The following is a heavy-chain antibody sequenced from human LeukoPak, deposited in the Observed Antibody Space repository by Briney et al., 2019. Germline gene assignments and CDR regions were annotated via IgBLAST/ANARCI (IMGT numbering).Heavy chain of an antibody. CDR3: ARSLHDSSGPGDY. CDR1: GGSISSGGYY. D-gene: IGHD3-22*01. CDR2: IYYSGST. Sequence: PSETLSLTCTVSGGSISSGGYYWSWIRQHPGQGLEWIGYIYYSGSTYYNPSLKSRVTISVDTSKNQFSLKLSSVTAADTAVYYCARSLHDSSGPGDYWGQGTLVTVSS. V-gene: IGHV4-31*03. J-gene: IGHJ4*02.